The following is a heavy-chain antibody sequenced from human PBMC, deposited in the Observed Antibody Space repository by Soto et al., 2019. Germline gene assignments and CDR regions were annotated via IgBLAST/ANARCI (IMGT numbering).Heavy chain of an antibody. CDR1: GFTFSSYW. Sequence: ESGGGLVQPGGSLRLSCAASGFTFSSYWMSWVRQAPGKGLEWVANIKQVGSEKYYVDSVKGRFTISRDNAKNSLYLQMNSLRVEDAAVYYCARAGLLRRDDAFDIWGQGTMVTVSS. CDR2: IKQVGSEK. J-gene: IGHJ3*02. CDR3: ARAGLLRRDDAFDI. V-gene: IGHV3-7*01. D-gene: IGHD1-26*01.